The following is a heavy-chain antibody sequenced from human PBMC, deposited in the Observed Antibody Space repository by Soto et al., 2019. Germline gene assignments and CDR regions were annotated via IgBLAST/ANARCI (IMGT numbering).Heavy chain of an antibody. CDR2: IMPIFGTA. V-gene: IGHV1-69*01. CDR1: GGTFSSYA. Sequence: QVQLVQSGAEVKKPGSSVKVSCKASGGTFSSYAISWVRQAPGQGLEWMGGIMPIFGTANYAQKFQGRVTITADESTSTAYMELSSLRSEDTAVYYCARGAAYCSSTSCLYLDYWGQGTLVTVSS. J-gene: IGHJ4*02. CDR3: ARGAAYCSSTSCLYLDY. D-gene: IGHD2-2*01.